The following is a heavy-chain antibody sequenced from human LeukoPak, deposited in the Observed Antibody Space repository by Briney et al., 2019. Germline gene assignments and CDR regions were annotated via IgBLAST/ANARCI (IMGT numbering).Heavy chain of an antibody. CDR3: ARDRTTYSSSSFDY. CDR1: GFSFSTYW. V-gene: IGHV3-7*03. J-gene: IGHJ4*02. D-gene: IGHD6-6*01. Sequence: GGSLRLSCAASGFSFSTYWMTWVRQAPGKGLEWVANIKQDGSEKNYVDSVRGRFTISRDNAENSLYLQMNSLRAEDTAVYYCARDRTTYSSSSFDYWGQGTLVTVSS. CDR2: IKQDGSEK.